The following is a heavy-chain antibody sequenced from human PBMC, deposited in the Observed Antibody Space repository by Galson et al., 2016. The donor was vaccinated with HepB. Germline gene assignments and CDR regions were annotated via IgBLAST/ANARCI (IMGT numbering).Heavy chain of an antibody. D-gene: IGHD3-10*01. J-gene: IGHJ6*02. CDR2: TFPGDSDT. CDR3: TRLRFFSAANYFYGMDV. V-gene: IGHV5-51*01. CDR1: GYSFASYW. Sequence: QSGAEVKKPGESLKISCKGSGYSFASYWIGWVRQMPGKGLEYMGITFPGDSDTTYSPSFQGQVTISVDKFISTAYLQWSSLEASDTAMYYCTRLRFFSAANYFYGMDVWGQGTTVTVSS.